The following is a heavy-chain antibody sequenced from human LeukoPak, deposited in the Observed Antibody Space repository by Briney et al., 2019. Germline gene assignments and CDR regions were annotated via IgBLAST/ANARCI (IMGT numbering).Heavy chain of an antibody. CDR2: TNPDGSYT. CDR3: VNDMTGPVDY. J-gene: IGHJ4*02. V-gene: IGHV3-74*01. Sequence: GGSLRLSCAASGFTFSTYWMHWVRQAPGKGLVWVSRTNPDGSYTSYGDSVKGRFTISRDNAKNTLFSQMNSLTAEDTAVYYCVNDMTGPVDYWGQGTLVTVSS. D-gene: IGHD3-9*01. CDR1: GFTFSTYW.